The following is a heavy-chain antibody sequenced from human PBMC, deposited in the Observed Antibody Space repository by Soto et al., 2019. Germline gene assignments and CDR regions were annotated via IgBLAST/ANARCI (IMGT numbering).Heavy chain of an antibody. J-gene: IGHJ4*02. CDR2: IYWDDDE. V-gene: IGHV2-5*02. CDR3: AHSRNLIAEDAQVGDFDY. CDR1: GFSLNTDGEG. D-gene: IGHD6-13*01. Sequence: QITLKESGPTQVKPTQTLTLTCSFSGFSLNTDGEGVGWVRQPPGEALEWLALIYWDDDERYSTSRKTRITITKDPSKSQVALIMTNMDPVDTATYCCAHSRNLIAEDAQVGDFDYWGQGTLVPVSS.